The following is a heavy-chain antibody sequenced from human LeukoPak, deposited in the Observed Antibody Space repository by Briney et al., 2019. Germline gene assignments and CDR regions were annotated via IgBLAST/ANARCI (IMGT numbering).Heavy chain of an antibody. CDR2: IYSGGST. CDR1: GFTVSSNY. V-gene: IGHV3-66*01. CDR3: VRDPDYYDSSGYYGGFDF. D-gene: IGHD3-22*01. J-gene: IGHJ4*02. Sequence: PGGSLRLSCAASGFTVSSNYMSWVRQAPGKGLEWVSVIYSGGSTYYADSVKGRFTISRDNSKNSLYLQMNSLRAEDTAVYYCVRDPDYYDSSGYYGGFDFWGQGTLVTVSS.